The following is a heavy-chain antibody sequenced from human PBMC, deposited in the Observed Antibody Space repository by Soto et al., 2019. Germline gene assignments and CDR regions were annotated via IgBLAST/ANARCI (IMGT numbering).Heavy chain of an antibody. V-gene: IGHV5-51*01. J-gene: IGHJ3*02. CDR1: GYSFISYW. D-gene: IGHD2-2*03. CDR2: FYPGDSTS. Sequence: GESLKISCNTSGYSFISYWVAWVRQKPGKGLEWMGTFYPGDSTSTYSPSFQGQVTISVDKSISTAYLHLGSLKASDTAMYYCARIIGYCRNNDCSWTFDIWGQGTTVTVSS. CDR3: ARIIGYCRNNDCSWTFDI.